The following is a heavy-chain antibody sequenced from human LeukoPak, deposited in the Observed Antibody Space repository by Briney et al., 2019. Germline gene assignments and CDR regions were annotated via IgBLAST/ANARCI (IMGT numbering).Heavy chain of an antibody. CDR1: GGSIRSSDW. J-gene: IGHJ4*02. CDR3: ASWGIAVAGLGWSDY. D-gene: IGHD6-19*01. CDR2: IHHSGST. V-gene: IGHV4-4*02. Sequence: PSETLSLTRSVSGGSIRSSDWWSWVRQPPGKGLEWIGEIHHSGSTNYNPSLKSRLTMSIDKSKNQFSLKLSSVTAADTAVYYCASWGIAVAGLGWSDYWGQGTLVTVSS.